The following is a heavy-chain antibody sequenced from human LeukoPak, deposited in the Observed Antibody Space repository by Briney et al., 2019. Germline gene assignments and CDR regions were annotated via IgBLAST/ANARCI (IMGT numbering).Heavy chain of an antibody. CDR1: GGSVSSYY. Sequence: SETLSLTCTVTGGSVSSYYWSWIRQPPGKGLEWIGYIYYSGSTNYNPSLKSRVTISVDTSKNQFSLKLSSVTAADTAVYYCARGGYDSSGYLYYYYYMDVWGKGTTVTVSS. D-gene: IGHD3-22*01. CDR2: IYYSGST. J-gene: IGHJ6*03. V-gene: IGHV4-59*02. CDR3: ARGGYDSSGYLYYYYYMDV.